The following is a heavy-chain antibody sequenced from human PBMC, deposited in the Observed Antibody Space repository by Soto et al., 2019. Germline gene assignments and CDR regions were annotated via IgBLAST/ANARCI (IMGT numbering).Heavy chain of an antibody. CDR3: ARVLPYYGSGSYSFYYYYYGMDV. CDR1: GFTFSSYA. CDR2: ISYDGSNK. V-gene: IGHV3-30-3*01. D-gene: IGHD3-10*01. Sequence: GGSLRLSCAASGFTFSSYAMHWVRQAPGKGLEWVAVISYDGSNKYYTDSVKGRFTISRDNSKNTLYLQMNSLRAEDTAVYYRARVLPYYGSGSYSFYYYYYGMDVWGQGTTVTVSS. J-gene: IGHJ6*02.